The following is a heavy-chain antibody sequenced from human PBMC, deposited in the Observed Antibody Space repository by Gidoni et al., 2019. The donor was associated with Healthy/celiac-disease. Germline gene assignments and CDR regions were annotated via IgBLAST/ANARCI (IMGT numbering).Heavy chain of an antibody. CDR2: IYYSGST. Sequence: QVQLQESGPGLVKPSQTLSLTCHVSGGSIRSGGYYWICVPQHPGKGLEWIGYIYYSGSTYYNPSLKSRVTISVDTSKNQFSLKLSSVTAADTAVYYCARDKIGPSGNWNLLHYYYYGMDVWGQGTTVTVSS. J-gene: IGHJ6*02. D-gene: IGHD1-1*01. CDR3: ARDKIGPSGNWNLLHYYYYGMDV. V-gene: IGHV4-31*03. CDR1: GGSIRSGGYY.